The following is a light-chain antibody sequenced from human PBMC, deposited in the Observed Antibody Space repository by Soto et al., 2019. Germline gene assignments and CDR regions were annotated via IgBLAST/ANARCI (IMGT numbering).Light chain of an antibody. CDR2: AVS. Sequence: QSALTQPRSVSGSPGQSVTISCTGTNSDVGTYNYVSWYQQHPDKAPKVMIYAVSKRPSGVPDRFSGSKSDNTASLTISGLQTEDEADYYCCSYAGSNILIFGGGTKLTVL. CDR1: NSDVGTYNY. J-gene: IGLJ2*01. V-gene: IGLV2-11*01. CDR3: CSYAGSNILI.